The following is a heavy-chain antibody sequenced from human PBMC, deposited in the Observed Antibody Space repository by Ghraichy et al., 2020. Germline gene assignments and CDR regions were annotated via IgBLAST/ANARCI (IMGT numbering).Heavy chain of an antibody. V-gene: IGHV4-38-2*02. Sequence: SQTLSLTCTVSGYSISSGYYWGWIRQPPGKGLEWIGSIYHSGSTYYNPSLKSRVTISVDTSKNQFSLKLSSVTAADTAVYYCARDPDGGNSYYFDYWGQGTLVTVSS. D-gene: IGHD4-23*01. CDR1: GYSISSGYY. CDR3: ARDPDGGNSYYFDY. CDR2: IYHSGST. J-gene: IGHJ4*02.